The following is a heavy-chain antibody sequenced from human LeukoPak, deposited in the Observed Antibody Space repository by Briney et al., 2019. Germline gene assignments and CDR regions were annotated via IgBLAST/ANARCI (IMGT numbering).Heavy chain of an antibody. CDR1: GYSISSGYY. Sequence: PSETLSLTCTVSGYSISSGYYWSWIRQPPGKGLEWIGEINHSGSTNYNPSLKSRVTISVDTSKNQFSLKLSSVTAADTAVYYCARHHHSMVRGVITNWFDPWGQGTLVTVSS. D-gene: IGHD3-10*01. CDR2: INHSGST. J-gene: IGHJ5*02. V-gene: IGHV4-38-2*02. CDR3: ARHHHSMVRGVITNWFDP.